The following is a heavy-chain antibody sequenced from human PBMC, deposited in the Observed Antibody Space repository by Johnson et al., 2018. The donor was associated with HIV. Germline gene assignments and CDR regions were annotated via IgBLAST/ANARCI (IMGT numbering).Heavy chain of an antibody. CDR1: GFTFSSYG. D-gene: IGHD1-26*01. CDR3: ARDVELHGAFDI. CDR2: IRYDGSKI. V-gene: IGHV3-33*01. J-gene: IGHJ3*02. Sequence: QMQLVESGGGVVQPGRSLRLSCAASGFTFSSYGMHWVRQAPGKGLEWVAFIRYDGSKIHYAESVKGRFTISRDNSKNTLYLQMNSLRAEDTAVYYCARDVELHGAFDIWGQGTMVTVSS.